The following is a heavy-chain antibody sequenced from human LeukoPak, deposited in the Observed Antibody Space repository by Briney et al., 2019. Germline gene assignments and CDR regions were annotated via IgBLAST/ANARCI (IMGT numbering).Heavy chain of an antibody. CDR2: ISSSSSYI. Sequence: PGGSLRLSCTASGFTFSNYNMNWVRQAPGKGLEWVSSISSSSSYIYYADSVKGRFTISRDNAKNSLYLQMNSLRAEDTAVYYCARDNGYCSSTSCYGNDAFDIWGQGTMVTVSS. J-gene: IGHJ3*02. V-gene: IGHV3-21*01. D-gene: IGHD2-2*01. CDR1: GFTFSNYN. CDR3: ARDNGYCSSTSCYGNDAFDI.